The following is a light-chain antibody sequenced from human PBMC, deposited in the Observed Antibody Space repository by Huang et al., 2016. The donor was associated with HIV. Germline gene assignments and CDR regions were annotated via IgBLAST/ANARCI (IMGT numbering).Light chain of an antibody. CDR3: QQYDNPPYT. CDR1: QAIGKY. J-gene: IGKJ2*01. CDR2: DAS. V-gene: IGKV1-33*01. Sequence: DIQMTQSPSSLSASVGDRVTITCQASQAIGKYLNWYHQKPGKAPKLIIYDASNVETGVPSRFSGSGSGADFTFTITSLQPEDFATYYCQQYDNPPYTFGQGTKLEIK.